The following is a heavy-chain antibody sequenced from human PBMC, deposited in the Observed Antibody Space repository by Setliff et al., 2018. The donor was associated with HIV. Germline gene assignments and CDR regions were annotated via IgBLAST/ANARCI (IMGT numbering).Heavy chain of an antibody. Sequence: SETLSLTCAVYGGSFSGYSWGWIRQPPGKGLEWIGEINHSGSTNYNPSLKSRVTISVDTSKRQFPLNLTSVTAADTAVYYCARGPPAEDYYYYMDVWDEGTTVTVSS. V-gene: IGHV4-34*01. CDR3: ARGPPAEDYYYYMDV. CDR1: GGSFSGYS. J-gene: IGHJ6*03. CDR2: INHSGST.